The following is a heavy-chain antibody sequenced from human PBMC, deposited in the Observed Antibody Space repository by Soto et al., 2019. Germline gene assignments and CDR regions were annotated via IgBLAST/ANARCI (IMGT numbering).Heavy chain of an antibody. CDR1: GFTFINYA. Sequence: EVQLLESGGGLVQPGWSLRLSCEGSGFTFINYAMNWVRQAPGKGLEWGSAVSGGGDTTFYADSVKGRFTISRDNSKNTVSLQINSLRVDYTAVYYCARNVPGSTSLPSYWYFDLWGRGTLVTVSS. V-gene: IGHV3-23*01. CDR2: VSGGGDTT. CDR3: ARNVPGSTSLPSYWYFDL. D-gene: IGHD3-10*02. J-gene: IGHJ2*01.